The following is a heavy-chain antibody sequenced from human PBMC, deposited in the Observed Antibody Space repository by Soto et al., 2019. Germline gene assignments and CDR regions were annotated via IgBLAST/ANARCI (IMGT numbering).Heavy chain of an antibody. CDR1: GYTFTSYG. V-gene: IGHV1-18*01. J-gene: IGHJ5*02. D-gene: IGHD6-6*01. CDR2: ISAYNGNT. Sequence: ASVKVSCKASGYTFTSYGISWVRQAPGQGLEWMGGISAYNGNTNYAQKLQGRVTMTTDTSTSTAYMELRSLRSDDTAVSYCARDRKLSRAARGWFEHWGQGTLFTVSS. CDR3: ARDRKLSRAARGWFEH.